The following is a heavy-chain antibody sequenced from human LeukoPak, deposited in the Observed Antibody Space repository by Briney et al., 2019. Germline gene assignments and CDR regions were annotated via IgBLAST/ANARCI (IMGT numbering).Heavy chain of an antibody. V-gene: IGHV3-53*01. Sequence: AGGYLRFTCAASGFTVSSNYMRRVRHAPGQGLEWVTVIYSGGSTYYADSVKGRFTISRENSRNTLYLQMNSLRAEDTAVYYCARDISYDQYDFDIWGQGTMVTVSS. D-gene: IGHD3-3*01. J-gene: IGHJ3*02. CDR3: ARDISYDQYDFDI. CDR2: IYSGGST. CDR1: GFTVSSNY.